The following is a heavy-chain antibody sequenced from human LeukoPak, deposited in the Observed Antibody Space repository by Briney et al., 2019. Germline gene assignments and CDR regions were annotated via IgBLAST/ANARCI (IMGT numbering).Heavy chain of an antibody. V-gene: IGHV4-34*01. CDR2: INHSGST. D-gene: IGHD3-22*01. CDR1: GGSFSGYY. Sequence: PSETLSLTCAVYGGSFSGYYWSWIRQSPGKGLEWIGEINHSGSTNYNPSLKSRVTISIDTSKNQFSLKLNSVTAADTAVYYCTRVKDYYGSSGYGYWGQGTLVTVSS. J-gene: IGHJ4*02. CDR3: TRVKDYYGSSGYGY.